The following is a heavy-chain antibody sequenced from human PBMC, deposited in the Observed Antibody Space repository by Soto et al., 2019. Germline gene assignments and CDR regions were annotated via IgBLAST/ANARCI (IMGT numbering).Heavy chain of an antibody. D-gene: IGHD2-8*02. CDR3: ATQITNTGGILRNEYYGMDI. CDR2: IDPEDGEV. CDR1: GYSFTAFY. V-gene: IGHV1-69-2*01. J-gene: IGHJ6*02. Sequence: GASVKVSCKASGYSFTAFYIHWVRQAPGKGLDWMGLIDPEDGEVKYAEKFQGRVSITADTSVATVYMQVNRLRSDDTADYYCATQITNTGGILRNEYYGMDIWGQGTKVTVYS.